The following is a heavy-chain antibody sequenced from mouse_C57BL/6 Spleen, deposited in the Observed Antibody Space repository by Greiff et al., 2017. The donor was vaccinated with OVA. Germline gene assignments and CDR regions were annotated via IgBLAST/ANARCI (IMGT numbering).Heavy chain of an antibody. J-gene: IGHJ4*01. CDR2: INPGSGGT. CDR1: GYAFTNYL. V-gene: IGHV1-54*01. D-gene: IGHD1-1*01. CDR3: ARDYGSTYYAMDY. Sequence: QVQLQQSGAELVRPGTSVKVSCKASGYAFTNYLIEWVKQRPGQGLEWIGVINPGSGGTNYNEKFKGKATLTADKSSSTAYMQLSSLTSEDSAVYFCARDYGSTYYAMDYWGQETSVTVSS.